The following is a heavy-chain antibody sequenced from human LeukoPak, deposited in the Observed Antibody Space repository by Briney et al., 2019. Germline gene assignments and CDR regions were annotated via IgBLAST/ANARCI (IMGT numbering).Heavy chain of an antibody. J-gene: IGHJ6*03. CDR1: GFTFSSYW. CDR3: ARSTTHPYYNYMDV. Sequence: GGSLRLSCVASGFTFSSYWMHWVRQAPGEGLVWVSRINSDGSTTTYADSVKSRFTISRDNAKNTLYLQMNSLRVEDTAVYYCARSTTHPYYNYMDVWGKGTTVTLSS. D-gene: IGHD4-17*01. CDR2: INSDGSTT. V-gene: IGHV3-74*01.